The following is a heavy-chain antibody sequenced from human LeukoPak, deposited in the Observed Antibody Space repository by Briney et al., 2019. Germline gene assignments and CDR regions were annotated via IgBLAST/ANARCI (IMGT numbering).Heavy chain of an antibody. J-gene: IGHJ1*01. Sequence: WETLSLTCIVSGGSISSSNYYWGWVRQPPGKGLEWIGSMYFSGNTYYNPSLKSRVTISVDTSKNQFSLKLTSVTAADTAVYYCARAHSGSYWGQGTLVTVSS. CDR2: MYFSGNT. V-gene: IGHV4-39*01. D-gene: IGHD1-26*01. CDR3: ARAHSGSY. CDR1: GGSISSSNYY.